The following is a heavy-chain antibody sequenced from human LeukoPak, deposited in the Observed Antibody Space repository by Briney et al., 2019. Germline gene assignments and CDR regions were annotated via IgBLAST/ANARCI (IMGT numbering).Heavy chain of an antibody. CDR3: ARGVTMVRGVISWFDS. CDR1: GFTFSSYA. CDR2: VSGSGDRI. Sequence: GGSLRLSCAASGFTFSSYAMNWVRQAPGKGLEWVSVVSGSGDRIYYADSVKGRFTISRDNSKNTLFLQMNSLRAEDTAIYYCARGVTMVRGVISWFDSWAREPWSPSPQ. D-gene: IGHD3-10*01. J-gene: IGHJ5*01. V-gene: IGHV3-23*01.